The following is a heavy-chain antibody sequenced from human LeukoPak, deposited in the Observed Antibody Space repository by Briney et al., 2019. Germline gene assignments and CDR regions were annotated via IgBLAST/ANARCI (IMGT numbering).Heavy chain of an antibody. D-gene: IGHD2-2*02. J-gene: IGHJ4*02. CDR2: IKSKTDGETT. V-gene: IGHV3-15*01. CDR3: TTSYCSSTSCYMTSLWY. Sequence: GGSLRLSCAASGFTFSNAWMSWVRQAPGKGLEWVGRIKSKTDGETTDYAAPVKGRFTISRDDSKNTLYLQMNSLKTEDTAVYYCTTSYCSSTSCYMTSLWYWGQGTLVTVSS. CDR1: GFTFSNAW.